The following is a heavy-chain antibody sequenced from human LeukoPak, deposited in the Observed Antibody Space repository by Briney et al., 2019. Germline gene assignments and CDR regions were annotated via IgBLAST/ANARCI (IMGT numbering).Heavy chain of an antibody. V-gene: IGHV4-59*01. J-gene: IGHJ6*03. D-gene: IGHD4-11*01. CDR2: VDHTGST. Sequence: SETLSLTCTVSDDSITMYYWTWIRQPPGKGLEWIGYVDHTGSTRFNPSLHGRVSISRDTSKNFFSLRLRSVTAADTAVYFCARGRVSSSTWYSTYYYFFYMDFRGKGTTVTVSS. CDR1: DDSITMYY. CDR3: ARGRVSSSTWYSTYYYFFYMDF.